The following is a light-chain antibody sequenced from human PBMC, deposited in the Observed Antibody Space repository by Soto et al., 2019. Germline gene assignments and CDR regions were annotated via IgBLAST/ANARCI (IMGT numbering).Light chain of an antibody. Sequence: QSVLTQPPSVSGAPGQRVTIPCTGSSSNIGSFYDVHWYQQLPGTVPKLLIYGDNNRPSGVPDRFSGSKSGTSASQAITGLQPEDEADYYCQSYDNSLSHVVFGGGTKLTVL. CDR1: SSNIGSFYD. CDR3: QSYDNSLSHVV. J-gene: IGLJ2*01. CDR2: GDN. V-gene: IGLV1-40*01.